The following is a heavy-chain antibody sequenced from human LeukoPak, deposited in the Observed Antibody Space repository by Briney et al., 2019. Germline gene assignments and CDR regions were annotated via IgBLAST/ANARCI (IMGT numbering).Heavy chain of an antibody. CDR1: GGSISSGGDY. CDR2: IYYSGST. D-gene: IGHD2-15*01. CDR3: ARELPLAWYFDL. V-gene: IGHV4-31*03. J-gene: IGHJ2*01. Sequence: SQTLSLTCTVSGGSISSGGDYWSWIRQHPGKGLEWLGYIYYSGSTYYNPSLKSRVTISVDTSKNQFSLKLSSVTAADTAVYYCARELPLAWYFDLWGRGTLVTVSS.